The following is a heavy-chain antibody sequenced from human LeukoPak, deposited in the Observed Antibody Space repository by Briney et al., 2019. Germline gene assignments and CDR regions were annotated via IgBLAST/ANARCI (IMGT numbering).Heavy chain of an antibody. J-gene: IGHJ6*02. V-gene: IGHV4-4*07. CDR1: GGSISSYY. Sequence: SETLSLTCTVSGGSISSYYRSWIRQPAGKGLEWIGRIYTSGSTNYNPSLKSRVTMSVDTSKNQFSLKLSSVTAADTAVYYCARDRIAAAGYYYGMDVWGQGTTVTVSS. D-gene: IGHD6-13*01. CDR3: ARDRIAAAGYYYGMDV. CDR2: IYTSGST.